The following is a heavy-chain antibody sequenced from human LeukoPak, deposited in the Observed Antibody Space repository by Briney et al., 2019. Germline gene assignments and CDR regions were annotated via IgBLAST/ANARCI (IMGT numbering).Heavy chain of an antibody. CDR1: GFTFSSYA. CDR3: AREEETLIYCSSTSCSDV. CDR2: ISGSGGST. Sequence: PSGGSLRLSCAASGFTFSSYAMSWVRQAPGKGLEWVSAISGSGGSTYYADSVKGRFTISRDNSKNTLYLQMNSLRAEDTAVYYCAREEETLIYCSSTSCSDVWGQGTTVTVSS. J-gene: IGHJ6*02. D-gene: IGHD2-2*01. V-gene: IGHV3-23*01.